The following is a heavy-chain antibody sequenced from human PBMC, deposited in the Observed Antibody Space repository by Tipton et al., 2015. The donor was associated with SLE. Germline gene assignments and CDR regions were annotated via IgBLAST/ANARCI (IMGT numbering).Heavy chain of an antibody. CDR2: IYYSGST. CDR3: ASNSTSAVGFDY. Sequence: TLSLTCTVSGGSIGSYYWSWIRQSPGKGLEWIGHIYYSGSTNYNPSLKSRLTISVDTSKNQFSLKLTSVTTADTAMYFCASNSTSAVGFDYWGQGALVTVSS. V-gene: IGHV4-59*01. D-gene: IGHD6-6*01. J-gene: IGHJ4*02. CDR1: GGSIGSYY.